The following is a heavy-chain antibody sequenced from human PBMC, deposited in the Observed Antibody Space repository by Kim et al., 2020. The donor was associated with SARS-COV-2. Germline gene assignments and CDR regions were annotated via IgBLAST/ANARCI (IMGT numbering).Heavy chain of an antibody. J-gene: IGHJ6*02. D-gene: IGHD3-3*01. CDR1: GFTFSSYG. V-gene: IGHV3-33*01. Sequence: GGSLRLSCAASGFTFSSYGMHWVRQAPGKGLEWVAVIWYDGSNKYYADSVKGRFTISRDNSKNTLYLQMNSLRAEDTAVYYCARVKRVGDYDFWSYYGMDVWGQGTTVTVSS. CDR2: IWYDGSNK. CDR3: ARVKRVGDYDFWSYYGMDV.